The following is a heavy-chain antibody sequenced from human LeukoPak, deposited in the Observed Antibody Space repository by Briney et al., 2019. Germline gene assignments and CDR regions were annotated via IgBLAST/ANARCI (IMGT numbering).Heavy chain of an antibody. V-gene: IGHV3-30-3*01. CDR1: GFTFSSYA. CDR3: ARDLGSGYYSVTPDY. Sequence: GGSLRLSCAASGFTFSSYAMHWVRQAPGKGLEWVAVISYDGSNKYYADSVKGRFTISRDNSKNTLYPQMNSLRAEDTAVYYCARDLGSGYYSVTPDYWGQGTLVTVSS. J-gene: IGHJ4*02. CDR2: ISYDGSNK. D-gene: IGHD3-22*01.